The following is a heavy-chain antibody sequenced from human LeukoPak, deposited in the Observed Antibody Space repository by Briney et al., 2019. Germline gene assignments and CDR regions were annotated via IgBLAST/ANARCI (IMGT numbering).Heavy chain of an antibody. J-gene: IGHJ4*02. CDR2: IYSGGDT. Sequence: PGGSLRLSCAASGFTVGNNHMNWVRQAPGKGLEWVSLIYSGGDTQYADSVKGRFIIFRDSSKNTLYLQMNSLRVEDTAVYYCATRAVAAPYWGQGTLVTVSS. V-gene: IGHV3-66*01. CDR1: GFTVGNNH. D-gene: IGHD6-19*01. CDR3: ATRAVAAPY.